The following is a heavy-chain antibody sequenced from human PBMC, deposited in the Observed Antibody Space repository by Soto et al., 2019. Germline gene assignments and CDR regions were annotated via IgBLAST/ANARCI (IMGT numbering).Heavy chain of an antibody. CDR3: AKDLSSQVDYDAFDI. Sequence: EVQLVESGGGLVQPGRSLRLSCAASGFTFDDYAMHWVRQAPGKGLEWVSGISWNSGSIGYAYSVKGRFTISRDNAKNSLYLQMNSLRAEDTALYYCAKDLSSQVDYDAFDIWGQGTMVTVSS. CDR2: ISWNSGSI. V-gene: IGHV3-9*01. D-gene: IGHD5-12*01. CDR1: GFTFDDYA. J-gene: IGHJ3*02.